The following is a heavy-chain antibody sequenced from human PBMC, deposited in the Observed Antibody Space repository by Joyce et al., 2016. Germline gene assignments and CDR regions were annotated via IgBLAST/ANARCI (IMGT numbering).Heavy chain of an antibody. CDR3: AGLYDSSGFYPRGAFDI. J-gene: IGHJ3*02. CDR1: GGTISSNT. CDR2: IIPILGTP. Sequence: HVQLVQSGAEVKKPGSSVMVSCKAAGGTISSNTISWVRQAPGQGLEWMGGIIPILGTPNYAQKFQGRVTITADESTGTAYMELSSLRSDDTAVYYCAGLYDSSGFYPRGAFDIWGQGTMVTVSS. D-gene: IGHD3-22*01. V-gene: IGHV1-69*01.